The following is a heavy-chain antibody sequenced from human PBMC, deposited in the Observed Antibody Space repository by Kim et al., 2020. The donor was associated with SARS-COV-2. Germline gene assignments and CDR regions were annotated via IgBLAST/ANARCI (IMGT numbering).Heavy chain of an antibody. D-gene: IGHD3-10*01. J-gene: IGHJ6*02. V-gene: IGHV3-43*02. Sequence: GGSLRLSCAASGFTFDDYAMHWVRQAPGKGLEWVSLISGDGGSTYYADSVKGRFTISRDNSKNSLYLQMNSLRTEDTALYYCAKDISRFFYYGSGSYYGVSYGMDVWGQGTTVTVSS. CDR3: AKDISRFFYYGSGSYYGVSYGMDV. CDR2: ISGDGGST. CDR1: GFTFDDYA.